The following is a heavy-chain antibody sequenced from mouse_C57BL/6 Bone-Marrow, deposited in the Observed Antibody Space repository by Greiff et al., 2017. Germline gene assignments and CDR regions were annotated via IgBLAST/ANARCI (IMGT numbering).Heavy chain of an antibody. V-gene: IGHV1-63*01. D-gene: IGHD1-1*01. Sequence: QVHVKQSGAELVRPGTSVKMSCKASGYTFTNYWIGWAKQRPGHGLEWIGDIYPGGGYTNYNEKFKGKATLTADNASSTAYMQFSSLTSEDSAIYYCARAFYYGSSLDDMDNWGQGTSVTVSS. CDR2: IYPGGGYT. J-gene: IGHJ4*01. CDR3: ARAFYYGSSLDDMDN. CDR1: GYTFTNYW.